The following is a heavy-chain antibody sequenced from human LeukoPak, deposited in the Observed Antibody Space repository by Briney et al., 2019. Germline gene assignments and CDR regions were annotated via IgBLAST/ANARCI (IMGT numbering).Heavy chain of an antibody. Sequence: PGGSLRLSCAASGFTFSSYSMNWVRQAPGKGLEWVSSISSSSSYIYYADSVKGRFTISRDNSKNTLYLQMNSLRAEDTAVYYCAKDQSRWEYYFDYWGQGTLVTVSS. V-gene: IGHV3-21*01. D-gene: IGHD1-26*01. J-gene: IGHJ4*02. CDR1: GFTFSSYS. CDR3: AKDQSRWEYYFDY. CDR2: ISSSSSYI.